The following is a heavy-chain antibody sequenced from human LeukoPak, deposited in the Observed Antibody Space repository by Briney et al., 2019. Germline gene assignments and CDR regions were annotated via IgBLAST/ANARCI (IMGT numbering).Heavy chain of an antibody. J-gene: IGHJ3*02. V-gene: IGHV1-8*03. CDR2: MNPNSGNT. CDR3: ARGDYSNPKTYPFDI. D-gene: IGHD4-11*01. Sequence: ASVKVSCKASGYTFTGYDINWVRQATGQGLEWMGWMNPNSGNTGYAQKFQGRVTITRNTSISTAYMELSSLRSEDTAVYYCARGDYSNPKTYPFDIWGQGTMVTVSS. CDR1: GYTFTGYD.